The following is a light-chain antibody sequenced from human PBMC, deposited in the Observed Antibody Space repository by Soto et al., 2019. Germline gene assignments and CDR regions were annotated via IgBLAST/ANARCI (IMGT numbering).Light chain of an antibody. CDR1: SSNIGSNI. Sequence: QSVLTQPPSASGTPGQRVTISCSGGSSNIGSNIVNWYQQLPGTAPKLLIDSNNQRPSGVPDRFSGSKSCTSASLAISWLQTEDEAEYYCGAWDDSLNGWVFGGGTKLTVL. V-gene: IGLV1-44*01. CDR2: SNN. CDR3: GAWDDSLNGWV. J-gene: IGLJ3*02.